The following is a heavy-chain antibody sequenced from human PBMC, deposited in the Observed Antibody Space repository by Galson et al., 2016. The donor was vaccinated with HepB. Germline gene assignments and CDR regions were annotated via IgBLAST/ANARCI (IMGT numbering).Heavy chain of an antibody. J-gene: IGHJ4*02. CDR2: ISHYNVNT. CDR1: GYTFRNYG. CDR3: ARGPRYNGNYVAY. Sequence: SVKVSCKASGYTFRNYGISWVRQAPGQGLEWMGWISHYNVNTNYAQKFQGRVTMTPDTSTSTVAMERRSLSSDNTAVYYCARGPRYNGNYVAYWGQGTLVTVSS. V-gene: IGHV1-18*01. D-gene: IGHD1-14*01.